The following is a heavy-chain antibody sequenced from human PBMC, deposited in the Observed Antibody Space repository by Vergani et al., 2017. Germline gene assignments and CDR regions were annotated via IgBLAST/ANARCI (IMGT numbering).Heavy chain of an antibody. J-gene: IGHJ6*03. CDR1: GFTVTNYA. CDR2: IWHDGGNK. Sequence: QVQLVESGGGVVQPGRSLRLSCVMSGFTVTNYAIFWVRQAPGKGLEWVSVIWHDGGNKHFADSVAGRFAISRDDSKKTVYLEMTNLRAEDTAVYYCARGYRSSWPYYYYMDVWGKGTTVTVSS. V-gene: IGHV3-33*01. CDR3: ARGYRSSWPYYYYMDV. D-gene: IGHD6-13*01.